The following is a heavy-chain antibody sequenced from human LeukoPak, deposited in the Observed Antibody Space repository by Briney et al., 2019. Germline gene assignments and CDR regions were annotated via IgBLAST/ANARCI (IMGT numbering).Heavy chain of an antibody. CDR3: ATPPVKDYYMDV. Sequence: SETLSLTCTVSGGSISSSSYYWGWIRQPPGKGLEWIGSIYYSGSTYYNPSLKSRVTISVDTSKNQFSLKLSSVTAADTAVYYCATPPVKDYYMDVWGKGTTVTVSS. CDR2: IYYSGST. V-gene: IGHV4-39*01. J-gene: IGHJ6*03. CDR1: GGSISSSSYY.